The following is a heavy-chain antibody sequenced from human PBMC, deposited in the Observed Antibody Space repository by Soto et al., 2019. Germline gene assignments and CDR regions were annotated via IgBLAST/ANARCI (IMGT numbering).Heavy chain of an antibody. CDR2: ISYAGNSK. D-gene: IGHD2-21*01. V-gene: IGHV3-30-3*01. CDR3: ARDRRLAY. CDR1: GFTFSSYA. J-gene: IGHJ4*02. Sequence: GGSLRLSCAASGFTFSSYAMHWVRQAPGKGLEWVAIISYAGNSKYYADPVKGRFTISRDNSKNTLYLQMNSLRAEDTAVYYCARDRRLAYWGQGTLVIVSS.